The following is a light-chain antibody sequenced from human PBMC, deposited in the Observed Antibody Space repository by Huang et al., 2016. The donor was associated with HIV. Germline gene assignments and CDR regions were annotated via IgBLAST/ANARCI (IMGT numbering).Light chain of an antibody. CDR2: GAS. J-gene: IGKJ2*01. CDR3: HQSYSMPDT. CDR1: QSITTY. Sequence: DIQMTQSPSSLSASVGDRVTITCRASQSITTYLNWYQQNPGKAPKHLIYGASSLQRGVPSRFSGSGSGTEFTLTIRSLQPEDFATYYCHQSYSMPDTFGQGTRVDI. V-gene: IGKV1-39*01.